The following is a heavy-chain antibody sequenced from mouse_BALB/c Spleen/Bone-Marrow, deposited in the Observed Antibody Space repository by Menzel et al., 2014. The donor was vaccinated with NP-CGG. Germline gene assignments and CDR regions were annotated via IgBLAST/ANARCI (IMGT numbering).Heavy chain of an antibody. J-gene: IGHJ4*01. D-gene: IGHD2-1*01. Sequence: QVQLKDSGAELVRPGVSVKISCKGSGYTFTDYAMHWVKQSHAKSLEWIGVISTYYGDASYNQKFKGMATMTVDKSSSTAYMELARLTSEDSAIYYCASGNYYYAMDYWGQGTSVTVSS. CDR3: ASGNYYYAMDY. CDR2: ISTYYGDA. CDR1: GYTFTDYA. V-gene: IGHV1S137*01.